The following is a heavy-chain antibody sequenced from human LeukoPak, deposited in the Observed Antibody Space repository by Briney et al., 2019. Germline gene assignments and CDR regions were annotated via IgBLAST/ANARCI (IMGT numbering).Heavy chain of an antibody. V-gene: IGHV4-38-2*01. Sequence: SETLSLTCAVSGYSISSGYYWGWIRQPPGKGLEWIGSIYHSGSTYYNPSLKSRVTISVDTSKNQFSLKLSSVTAADTAVYYCARGGDILTGYYPYYYYMDVWGKGTTVTVSS. D-gene: IGHD3-9*01. CDR3: ARGGDILTGYYPYYYYMDV. J-gene: IGHJ6*03. CDR1: GYSISSGYY. CDR2: IYHSGST.